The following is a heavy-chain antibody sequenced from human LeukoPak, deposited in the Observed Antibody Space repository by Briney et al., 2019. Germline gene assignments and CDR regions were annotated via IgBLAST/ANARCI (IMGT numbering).Heavy chain of an antibody. Sequence: PGGTLRLSCAASGFTFSNHGMNWVRQAPGKGLEWLSGVSPPGGGTYYADSVEGRFTISRDNSKNTLYLQMNSLRAEDTAVYYCARGEYSKTWLTKIFDYWGQGTLVTVSS. J-gene: IGHJ4*02. CDR2: VSPPGGGT. V-gene: IGHV3-23*01. CDR3: ARGEYSKTWLTKIFDY. CDR1: GFTFSNHG. D-gene: IGHD6-6*01.